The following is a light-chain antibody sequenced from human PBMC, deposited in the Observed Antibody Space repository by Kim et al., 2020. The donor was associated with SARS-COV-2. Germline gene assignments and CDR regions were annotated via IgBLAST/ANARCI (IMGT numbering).Light chain of an antibody. CDR2: SNN. CDR1: SSNIGFNT. V-gene: IGLV1-44*01. CDR3: AAWDDSLNGYV. Sequence: VLTQPPSASGTPGQRVTISCSGSSSNIGFNTVIWYQQLLGTAPKLLIYSNNQRPSGVPDRFSGSKSGTSASLAISGLQSEDEADYYCAAWDDSLNGYVFGTGTKVTVL. J-gene: IGLJ1*01.